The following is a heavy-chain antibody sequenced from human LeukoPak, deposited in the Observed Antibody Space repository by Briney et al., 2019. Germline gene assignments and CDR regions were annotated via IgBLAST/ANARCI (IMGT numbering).Heavy chain of an antibody. CDR3: SSSQNSGSSYYDFWGGYYNNWFDP. V-gene: IGHV4-4*07. J-gene: IGHJ5*02. CDR2: IYTSGST. Sequence: PSETLSLTCTVSGGSISSYYWSWIRQPAGKGLEWIGRIYTSGSTNYNPSLKSRVTMSVDTSKNQFSLKLSSVTAADTAVYYCSSSQNSGSSYYDFWGGYYNNWFDPWGQGTLVTVSS. CDR1: GGSISSYY. D-gene: IGHD3-3*01.